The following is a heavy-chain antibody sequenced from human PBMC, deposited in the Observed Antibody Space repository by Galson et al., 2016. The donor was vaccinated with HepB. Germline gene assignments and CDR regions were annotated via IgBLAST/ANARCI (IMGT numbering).Heavy chain of an antibody. CDR3: TRGGTIAPAY. Sequence: SLRLSCAASRFTFSSHWMSWVRQAPGKGLEWVGFIRSNTYGGTTDYAASVKGRFSISRDDSKSIAYLQMNSLKTEDTAVYYCTRGGTIAPAYWGQGTLVTVSS. CDR1: RFTFSSHW. V-gene: IGHV3-49*04. J-gene: IGHJ4*02. CDR2: IRSNTYGGTT. D-gene: IGHD3-3*01.